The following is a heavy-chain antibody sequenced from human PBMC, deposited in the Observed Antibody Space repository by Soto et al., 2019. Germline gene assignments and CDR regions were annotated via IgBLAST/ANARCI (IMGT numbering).Heavy chain of an antibody. V-gene: IGHV3-74*01. CDR3: ARGRGLVSLRVAFENQLHPKNARWELLA. J-gene: IGHJ5*02. CDR2: INSDGSST. Sequence: GGSLRLSCAASGFTFSSYWMHWVRQAPGKGLVWVSRINSDGSSTSYADSVKGRFTISRDNAKNTLYLQMNSLRAEDTAVYYCARGRGLVSLRVAFENQLHPKNARWELLAWGQGTLVTVSS. CDR1: GFTFSSYW. D-gene: IGHD1-26*01.